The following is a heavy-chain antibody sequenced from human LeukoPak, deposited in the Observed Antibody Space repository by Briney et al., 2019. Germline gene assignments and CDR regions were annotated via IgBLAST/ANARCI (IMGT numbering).Heavy chain of an antibody. D-gene: IGHD5-24*01. V-gene: IGHV3-74*03. CDR1: GFTFSSYW. Sequence: GGSLRLSCAASGFTFSSYWMHWVRQAPGKRLMYVSRITTDGTTTTYADSVKGRFTISRDNAKNTLYLQMNSLRAEDTAVYYCAGGRYYFDSWGQGTLVTVSS. CDR3: AGGRYYFDS. CDR2: ITTDGTTT. J-gene: IGHJ4*02.